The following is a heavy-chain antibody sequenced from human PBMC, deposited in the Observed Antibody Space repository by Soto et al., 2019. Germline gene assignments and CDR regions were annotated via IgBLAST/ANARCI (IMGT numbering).Heavy chain of an antibody. CDR1: GFTFSSYA. D-gene: IGHD2-15*01. J-gene: IGHJ6*03. CDR2: ISGSGGST. CDR3: AKDSLENEDIVVVASMDV. Sequence: GGSLRLSCAASGFTFSSYAMSWVRQAPGKGLEWVSAISGSGGSTYYADSVKGRFTISRDNSKNTLYLQMNSLRAEDTAVYYCAKDSLENEDIVVVASMDVWGKGTTVTVSS. V-gene: IGHV3-23*01.